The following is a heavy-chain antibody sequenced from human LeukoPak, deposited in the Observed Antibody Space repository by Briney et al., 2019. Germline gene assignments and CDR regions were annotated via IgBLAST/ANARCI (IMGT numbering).Heavy chain of an antibody. CDR3: ARDQEPAAIAFDI. CDR1: GGTFSSYA. V-gene: IGHV1-69*04. J-gene: IGHJ3*02. CDR2: IIPILGIA. D-gene: IGHD2-2*01. Sequence: SVKVSCKASGGTFSSYAISWVRRAPGQGLEWMGRIIPILGIANYAQKFQGRVTITADKSTSTAYMELSSLRSEDTAVYYCARDQEPAAIAFDIWGQGTIVTVSS.